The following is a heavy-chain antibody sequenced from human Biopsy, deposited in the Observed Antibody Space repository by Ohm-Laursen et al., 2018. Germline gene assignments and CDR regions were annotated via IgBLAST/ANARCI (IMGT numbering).Heavy chain of an antibody. Sequence: SETLSLTWTVSGGSFTGHYWSWIRQPPGKGLVWIGDISYTGYTSYNASLKSRVTISVDTSRNHFSLRLSSLTAADTAVYYCARGSNDFGGLYFPRWGQGTLLTVSS. CDR1: GGSFTGHY. CDR3: ARGSNDFGGLYFPR. J-gene: IGHJ4*02. V-gene: IGHV4-59*11. CDR2: ISYTGYT. D-gene: IGHD4-23*01.